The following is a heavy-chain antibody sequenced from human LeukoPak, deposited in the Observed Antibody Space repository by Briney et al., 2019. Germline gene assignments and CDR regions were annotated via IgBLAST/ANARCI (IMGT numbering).Heavy chain of an antibody. CDR1: GFTFSSYA. Sequence: GGSLRLSCAASGFTFSSYAMSWVRQAPGKGLEWVSAISGSGGSTYYADSVEGRFTISRDNSKNTLYLQMNSLRAEDTAVYYCAKDQGSLVGFDPWGQGTLVTVSS. J-gene: IGHJ5*02. CDR2: ISGSGGST. CDR3: AKDQGSLVGFDP. D-gene: IGHD2-15*01. V-gene: IGHV3-23*01.